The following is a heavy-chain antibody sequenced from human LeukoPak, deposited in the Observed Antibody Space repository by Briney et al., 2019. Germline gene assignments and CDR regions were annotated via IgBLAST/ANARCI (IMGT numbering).Heavy chain of an antibody. V-gene: IGHV4-31*03. D-gene: IGHD2-2*01. CDR3: ARGWRSTQLLLGYYFDY. Sequence: SETLSLTCTVSGGSIGSGGYYWSWIRQHPGKGLEWIGYIYYSGSTYYNPSLKSRVTISVDTSKNQFSLKLSSVTAADTAVYYCARGWRSTQLLLGYYFDYWGQGTLVTVSS. CDR1: GGSIGSGGYY. CDR2: IYYSGST. J-gene: IGHJ4*02.